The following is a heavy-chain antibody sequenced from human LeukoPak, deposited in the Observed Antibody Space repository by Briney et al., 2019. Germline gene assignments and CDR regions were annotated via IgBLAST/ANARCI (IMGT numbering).Heavy chain of an antibody. V-gene: IGHV3-33*01. Sequence: HTGGSLRLSCAASGFTFSSYGMHWVRQAPGKGLEWVAVIWYDGSNKYYADSVKGRFTISRDNSKNTLYLQMNSLRAEDTAVYYCARPLQPDYDFWSGYHYGMDVWGQGTTVTVSS. CDR2: IWYDGSNK. CDR3: ARPLQPDYDFWSGYHYGMDV. D-gene: IGHD3-3*01. CDR1: GFTFSSYG. J-gene: IGHJ6*02.